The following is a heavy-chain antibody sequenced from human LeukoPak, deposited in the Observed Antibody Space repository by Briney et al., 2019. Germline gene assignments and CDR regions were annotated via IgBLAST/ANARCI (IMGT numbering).Heavy chain of an antibody. J-gene: IGHJ4*02. CDR1: GGTFSSYA. V-gene: IGHV1-69*13. Sequence: ASVNVSCTASGGTFSSYAISWVRQAPGQGLEWMGGIIPIFGTANYAQKFQGRVTITADESTSTAYMELSSLRSEDTAVYYCARHSGPHDEETDYWGQGTLVTVSS. CDR3: ARHSGPHDEETDY. D-gene: IGHD1-26*01. CDR2: IIPIFGTA.